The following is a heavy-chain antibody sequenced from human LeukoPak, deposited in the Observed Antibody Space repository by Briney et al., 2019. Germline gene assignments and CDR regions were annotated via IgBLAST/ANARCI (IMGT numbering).Heavy chain of an antibody. D-gene: IGHD3-3*01. CDR2: IIPILGIA. V-gene: IGHV1-69*04. CDR3: AKRPWEERFLEWLGGPDFDY. Sequence: SVKVSCKASGGTFSSYAISWVRQAPGQGLEWMGRIIPILGIANYAQKFQGRVTITADKSTSTAYMELSSLRSEDTAVYYCAKRPWEERFLEWLGGPDFDYWGQGTLVTVSS. J-gene: IGHJ4*02. CDR1: GGTFSSYA.